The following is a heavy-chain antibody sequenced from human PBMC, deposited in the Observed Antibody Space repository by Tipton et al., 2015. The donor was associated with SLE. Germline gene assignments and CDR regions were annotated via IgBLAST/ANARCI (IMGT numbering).Heavy chain of an antibody. CDR1: GGSFSGYY. D-gene: IGHD3-16*02. CDR3: ARGYDYMWGSYRKGFDY. Sequence: TLSLTCAVYGGSFSGYYWSWIRQPPGKGLEWIGEINHSGNTNYNPSLKSRVTISVDTSKNQFSLKLSSVTAADTAVYYCARGYDYMWGSYRKGFDYWGQGTLVTVSS. J-gene: IGHJ4*02. CDR2: INHSGNT. V-gene: IGHV4-34*01.